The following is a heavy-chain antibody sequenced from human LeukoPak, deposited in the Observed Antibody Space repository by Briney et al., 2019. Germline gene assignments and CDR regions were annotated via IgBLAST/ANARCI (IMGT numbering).Heavy chain of an antibody. CDR2: IYYSGST. J-gene: IGHJ5*02. CDR3: ARRFPGYDILTGYPTNWFDP. D-gene: IGHD3-9*01. Sequence: PSETLSLTCTVSGGSISSSSYYWGWIRQPPGKGLEWIGSIYYSGSTYYNPSLKSRVTISVDTSKNQFSLKLSSVTAADTAVYYCARRFPGYDILTGYPTNWFDPWGQGTLVTVSS. CDR1: GGSISSSSYY. V-gene: IGHV4-39*01.